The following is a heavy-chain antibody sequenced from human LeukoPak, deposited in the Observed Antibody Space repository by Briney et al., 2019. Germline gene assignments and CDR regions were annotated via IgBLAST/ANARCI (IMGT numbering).Heavy chain of an antibody. CDR2: ISAYNGNT. D-gene: IGHD6-19*01. Sequence: ASVKVSCKASGYTFTSYGISWVRQAPGQGLEWMGWISAYNGNTNYAQKLQGRVTMTTDTSTGTAYMELRSLRSDDTAVYYCARAIAVAGTFGAFDIWGQGTMVTVSS. J-gene: IGHJ3*02. CDR3: ARAIAVAGTFGAFDI. V-gene: IGHV1-18*01. CDR1: GYTFTSYG.